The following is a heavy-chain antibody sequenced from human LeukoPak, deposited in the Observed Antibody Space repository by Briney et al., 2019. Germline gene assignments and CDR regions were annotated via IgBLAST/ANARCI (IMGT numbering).Heavy chain of an antibody. Sequence: GGSLRLSCAASGFSYSDYSMTWVRQAPGKALEWVSSISGNSFHIFYADSVKGRFTISRDNAKNSLYLQMNSLRAEDTAVYYCARDEYSSGYYYYYGMDVWGQGTTVTVSS. D-gene: IGHD6-19*01. CDR3: ARDEYSSGYYYYYGMDV. V-gene: IGHV3-21*04. CDR2: ISGNSFHI. CDR1: GFSYSDYS. J-gene: IGHJ6*02.